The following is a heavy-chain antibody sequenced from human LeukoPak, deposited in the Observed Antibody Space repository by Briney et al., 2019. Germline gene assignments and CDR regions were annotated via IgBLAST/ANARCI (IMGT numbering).Heavy chain of an antibody. V-gene: IGHV3-7*03. J-gene: IGHJ6*02. D-gene: IGHD1-14*01. Sequence: GGSLRLSCEASGFTFSSYWMSWVRQAPGKGLEWVANIKQDGSEKYYVDSVKGRFTISRDNAKNSLYLQMNSLRAEDTAVYYCARDLGSTGARYYYYYYGMDVWGQGTTVTVSS. CDR1: GFTFSSYW. CDR3: ARDLGSTGARYYYYYYGMDV. CDR2: IKQDGSEK.